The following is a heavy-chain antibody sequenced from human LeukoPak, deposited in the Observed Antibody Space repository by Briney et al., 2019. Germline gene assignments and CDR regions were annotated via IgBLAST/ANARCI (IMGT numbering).Heavy chain of an antibody. V-gene: IGHV3-23*01. J-gene: IGHJ3*02. CDR2: ISGSGGST. Sequence: PGGSLRLSCAASGFTFSSYAMSWFRKAPGKGLEWVSAISGSGGSTYYADSVKGRFTISRDNSKNTLYLQMNSLRAEDTAVYYCATDSSGYYGDAFDIWGQGTMVTVSS. CDR3: ATDSSGYYGDAFDI. D-gene: IGHD3-22*01. CDR1: GFTFSSYA.